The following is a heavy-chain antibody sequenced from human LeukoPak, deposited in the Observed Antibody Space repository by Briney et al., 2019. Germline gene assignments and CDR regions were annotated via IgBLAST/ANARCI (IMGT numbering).Heavy chain of an antibody. D-gene: IGHD2-15*01. J-gene: IGHJ4*02. V-gene: IGHV7-4-1*02. CDR2: INTNTGNP. CDR1: GYTFTSYA. Sequence: ASVKVSCKASGYTFTSYAMNWVREAPGQGLEWMGWINTNTGNPTYAQGLTGRFVFSLDTSVSTAYLQISSLKAEDTAVYYCAIWYCSGGKCYANARTFDYWGQGTRVSVSS. CDR3: AIWYCSGGKCYANARTFDY.